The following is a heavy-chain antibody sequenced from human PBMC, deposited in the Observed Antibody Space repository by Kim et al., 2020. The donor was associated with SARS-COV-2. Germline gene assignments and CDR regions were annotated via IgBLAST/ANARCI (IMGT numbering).Heavy chain of an antibody. Sequence: GGSLRLSCAVSGFTVSGNYMTWARQAPGKGLEWVSGIASDGIITSYADSVKGRFTISRDNSENTIYLQMNGLRAADTAVYFCATRPWLDHWGQGTLVTVS. J-gene: IGHJ5*02. CDR1: GFTVSGNY. CDR3: ATRPWLDH. V-gene: IGHV3-53*01. CDR2: IASDGIIT.